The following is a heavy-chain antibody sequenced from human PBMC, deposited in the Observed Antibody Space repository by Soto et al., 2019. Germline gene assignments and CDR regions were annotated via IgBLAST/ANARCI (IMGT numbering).Heavy chain of an antibody. D-gene: IGHD3-3*01. Sequence: PGGSLRLSCAASGFTFSSYGMHWVRQAPGKGLEWVAVISYDGSNKYYADSVKGRFTISRDNSKNTLYLQMNSLRAEDTAVYYCARDRRFLEWLLPVNGMDVWGQGTTVTVSS. CDR2: ISYDGSNK. V-gene: IGHV3-30*19. CDR1: GFTFSSYG. J-gene: IGHJ6*02. CDR3: ARDRRFLEWLLPVNGMDV.